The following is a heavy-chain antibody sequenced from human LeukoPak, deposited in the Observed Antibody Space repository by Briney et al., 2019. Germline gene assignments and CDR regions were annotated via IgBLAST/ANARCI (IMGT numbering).Heavy chain of an antibody. V-gene: IGHV1-18*01. D-gene: IGHD2-2*01. Sequence: ASVKVSCKASGYTFTSYGISWVRQAPGQGLERMGWINAYNGNTNYAQKLQGRVTMTTDTSTSTAYMELRSLRSDDTAVYYCAREGLGYCSSTRCSKRRFDYWGQGTLVTVSS. CDR2: INAYNGNT. CDR1: GYTFTSYG. CDR3: AREGLGYCSSTRCSKRRFDY. J-gene: IGHJ4*02.